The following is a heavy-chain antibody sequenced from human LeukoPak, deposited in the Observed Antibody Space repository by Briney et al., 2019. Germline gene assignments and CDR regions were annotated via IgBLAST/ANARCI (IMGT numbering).Heavy chain of an antibody. CDR1: GYTLTELS. J-gene: IGHJ4*02. V-gene: IGHV1-24*01. CDR2: FDPEDGET. CDR3: ATETCSGGSCYFDY. Sequence: ASVKVSCKVSGYTLTELSRHWVRQAPGKGLEWMGGFDPEDGETIYAQKFQGRVTMTEDTSTDTAYMELSSLRSEDTAVYYCATETCSGGSCYFDYWGQGTLVTVSS. D-gene: IGHD2-15*01.